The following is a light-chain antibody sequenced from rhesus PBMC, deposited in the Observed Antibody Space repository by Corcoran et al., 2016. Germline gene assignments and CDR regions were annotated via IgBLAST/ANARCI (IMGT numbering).Light chain of an antibody. CDR3: YQHSSGYS. J-gene: IGKJ2*01. CDR2: GGY. CDR1: QRVSSY. V-gene: IGKV3-10*01. Sequence: QVILTQSPATLSLSPGERATLSCRASQRVSSYLAWYQQKRGQGPRLRMFGGYNRATGIPDRFSGSGSGTDFPLTISSLEHEDVGLYHCYQHSSGYSFGQGTEVEIK.